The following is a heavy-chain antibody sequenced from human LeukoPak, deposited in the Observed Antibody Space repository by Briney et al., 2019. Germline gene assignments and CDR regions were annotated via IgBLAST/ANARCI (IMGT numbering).Heavy chain of an antibody. CDR2: INHEGGGI. V-gene: IGHV3-7*01. CDR3: ATYVNWVAGDV. D-gene: IGHD1-1*01. Sequence: GGSLRLSCAASGFTFSESWMSWVRQVPGQGLEWVAHINHEGGGIQYVDSVKGRFTISRDNAKGSVYLQMNSLRAEDTAIYHCATYVNWVAGDVWGQGTTVIVSS. CDR1: GFTFSESW. J-gene: IGHJ6*02.